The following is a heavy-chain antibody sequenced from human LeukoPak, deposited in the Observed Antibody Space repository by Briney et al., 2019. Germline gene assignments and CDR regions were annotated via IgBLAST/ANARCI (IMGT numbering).Heavy chain of an antibody. CDR2: IYSGGST. CDR1: GGSITGYY. J-gene: IGHJ6*02. Sequence: SETLSLTCTVSGGSITGYYWTWIRQPAGKGLEWIGRIYSGGSTNYNPPLKSRVTMSVDTSKNQFSLKLSSVTAADTAVYYCARDPGPWGQGTTVTVSS. V-gene: IGHV4-4*07. CDR3: ARDPGP.